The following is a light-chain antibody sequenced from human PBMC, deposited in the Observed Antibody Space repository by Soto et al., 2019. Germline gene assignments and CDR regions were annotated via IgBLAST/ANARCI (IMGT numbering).Light chain of an antibody. J-gene: IGKJ3*01. CDR2: NAA. V-gene: IGKV3-15*01. CDR1: QRIDTS. CDR3: QQYYKWPPFT. Sequence: EIVMTQSPATLSVSPGERATLSCRASQRIDTSLAWYQQRPGQAPRLLLYNAATRATGIPARFSGRGFWTEFTLTISSLQSEDFALDDCQQYYKWPPFTFGPGTKVDI.